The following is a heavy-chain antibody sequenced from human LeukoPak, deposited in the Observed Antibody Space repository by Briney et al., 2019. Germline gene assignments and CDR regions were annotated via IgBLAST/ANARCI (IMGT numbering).Heavy chain of an antibody. V-gene: IGHV3-66*01. J-gene: IGHJ4*02. CDR1: GFTVRNNY. Sequence: GGSLRLSCAASGFTVRNNYMSWVRQAPGKGLEWVSVIYSGGSTYYADSVKGRFTISRDNSKNTLYLQMNSLRTEDTAVYSCATGERMVRGDGVDYWGQGTLVTVSS. CDR3: ATGERMVRGDGVDY. D-gene: IGHD3-10*01. CDR2: IYSGGST.